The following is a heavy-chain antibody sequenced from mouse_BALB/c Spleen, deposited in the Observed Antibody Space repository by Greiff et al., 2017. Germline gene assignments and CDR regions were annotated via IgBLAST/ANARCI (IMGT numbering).Heavy chain of an antibody. J-gene: IGHJ2*01. CDR1: GFTFSSYT. CDR3: ARRYGNDYFDY. CDR2: ISNGGGST. D-gene: IGHD2-1*01. V-gene: IGHV5-12-2*01. Sequence: EVMLVESGGGLVQPGGSLKLSCAASGFTFSSYTMSWVRQTPEKRLEWVAYISNGGGSTYYPDTVKGRFTISIDNAKNTLYLQMSSLKSEDTAMYYCARRYGNDYFDYWGQGTTLTVSS.